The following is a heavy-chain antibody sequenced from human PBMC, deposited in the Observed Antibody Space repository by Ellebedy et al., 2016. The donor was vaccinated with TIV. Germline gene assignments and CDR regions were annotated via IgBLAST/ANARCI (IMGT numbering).Heavy chain of an antibody. CDR1: GYTFTSYG. CDR2: VNPTDGST. CDR3: ARGRGRGYCSSTNCHYFDY. D-gene: IGHD2-2*01. J-gene: IGHJ4*02. Sequence: ASVKVSCKASGYTFTSYGISWVRQAPGQGLEWMAIVNPTDGSTTYAQKFQGKVTMTRDTSTSTVYMDLTSLRSEDTAVYYCARGRGRGYCSSTNCHYFDYWGQGALVTVSS. V-gene: IGHV1-46*01.